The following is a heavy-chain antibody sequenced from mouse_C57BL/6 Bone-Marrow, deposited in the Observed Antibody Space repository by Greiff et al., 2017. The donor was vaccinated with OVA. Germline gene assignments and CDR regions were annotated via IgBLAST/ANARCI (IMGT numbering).Heavy chain of an antibody. CDR3: ARSPVFAY. Sequence: VQLQQPGAELVKPGASVKLSCKASGYTFTSYWMHWVKQRPGQGLEWIGMIHPNCGSTNDNEKFKSKAKLTVDKSSSTTNMQLSSLTSEDSAVYYCARSPVFAYWGQGTLVTVSA. CDR1: GYTFTSYW. J-gene: IGHJ3*01. CDR2: IHPNCGST. V-gene: IGHV1-64*01.